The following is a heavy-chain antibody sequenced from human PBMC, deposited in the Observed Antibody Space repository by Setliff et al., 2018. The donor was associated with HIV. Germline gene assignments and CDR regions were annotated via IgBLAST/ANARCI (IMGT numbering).Heavy chain of an antibody. D-gene: IGHD3-3*01. CDR2: IYYSGTT. Sequence: SETLSLTCTVSGGSISSYYWSWIRQPPGKGLEWIGYIYYSGTTNYNPSLKSRVTISVDTSKNQFSLKLSSVTAADTAVYYCARSPPTTFWSGYTYYYYMDVWGKGTTVTVSS. V-gene: IGHV4-59*08. J-gene: IGHJ6*03. CDR1: GGSISSYY. CDR3: ARSPPTTFWSGYTYYYYMDV.